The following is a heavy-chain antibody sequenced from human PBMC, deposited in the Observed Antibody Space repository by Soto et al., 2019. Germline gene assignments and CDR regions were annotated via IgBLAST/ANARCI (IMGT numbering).Heavy chain of an antibody. Sequence: GGSLRLSCAASGFTFSDYWMHWVRQAPGEGLLWVSRINSNGRTTSYADSVKGRFTISRDNAKNTVYLQMNSLRAEDTAVYYCAGSRLFRIDYWGQGALVTVSS. CDR2: INSNGRTT. CDR3: AGSRLFRIDY. V-gene: IGHV3-74*01. CDR1: GFTFSDYW. D-gene: IGHD3-10*01. J-gene: IGHJ4*02.